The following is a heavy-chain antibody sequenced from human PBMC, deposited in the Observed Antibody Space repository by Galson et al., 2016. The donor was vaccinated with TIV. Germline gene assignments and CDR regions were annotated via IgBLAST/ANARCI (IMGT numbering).Heavy chain of an antibody. CDR2: INPSDGTT. D-gene: IGHD2-21*02. Sequence: SVKVFCKASGYTFSKYYMHWVRQAPGQGLEWMGIINPSDGTTVYAQSFQGRVTMTRDTSTSTVYMELRSLRSEDTAVYYCARDRGPGTYCGGDCYPDYWGQGTLVTVSS. V-gene: IGHV1-46*01. CDR3: ARDRGPGTYCGGDCYPDY. J-gene: IGHJ4*02. CDR1: GYTFSKYY.